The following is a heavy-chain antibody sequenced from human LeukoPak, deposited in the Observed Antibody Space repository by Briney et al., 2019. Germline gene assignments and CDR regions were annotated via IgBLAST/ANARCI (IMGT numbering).Heavy chain of an antibody. CDR1: GYSFADYY. V-gene: IGHV1-69*13. D-gene: IGHD3-16*01. CDR2: IIPIFGTA. Sequence: ASVKVSCKASGYSFADYYMHWVRQAPGQGLEWMGGIIPIFGTANYAQKFQGRVTITADESTSTAYMELSSLRSEDTAVYYCASLGQPVGWFDPWGQGTLVTVSS. J-gene: IGHJ5*02. CDR3: ASLGQPVGWFDP.